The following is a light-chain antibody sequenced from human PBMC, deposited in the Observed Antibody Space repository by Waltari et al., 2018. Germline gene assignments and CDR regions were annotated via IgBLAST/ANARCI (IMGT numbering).Light chain of an antibody. V-gene: IGKV3-20*01. CDR1: QSVSRSF. CDR2: DAS. J-gene: IGKJ1*01. CDR3: QQYDNSPET. Sequence: EIVLTQSPGTLSLSPGERATLSCRASQSVSRSFLAWYQQKPGQAPRLLIYDASSRATGIPDRFSGSGSGTDFTLTISRLEPEDFAVYYCQQYDNSPETFGQGTKVEIK.